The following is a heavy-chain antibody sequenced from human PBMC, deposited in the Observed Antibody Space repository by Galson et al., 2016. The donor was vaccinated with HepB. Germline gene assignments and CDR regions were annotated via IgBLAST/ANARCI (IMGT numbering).Heavy chain of an antibody. CDR3: ARGVAGTPYFDF. V-gene: IGHV4-59*01. D-gene: IGHD6-19*01. CDR2: VYKTGST. CDR1: GVSISSYF. J-gene: IGHJ4*02. Sequence: ETLSLTCAVSGVSISSYFWSWIRQPPGKGLEWIGYVYKTGSTNYSPSLKSRVTVSVDTSKNQFSLKLRSVTAADTAVYYCARGVAGTPYFDFWGQGALVTVSS.